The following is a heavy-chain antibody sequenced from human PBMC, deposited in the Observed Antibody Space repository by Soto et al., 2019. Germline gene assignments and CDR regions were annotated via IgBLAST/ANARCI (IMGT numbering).Heavy chain of an antibody. CDR1: GGAISTYY. CDR2: IYSSGST. Sequence: SQTLSLTCTVSGGAISTYYWTWIRQTAGKGLEWIGRIYSSGSTKYNPALQSRVTMSLDTSNNQFSLRLTSVTAADTAVYYCARGQRFSDWFDPWGQGTLVTVSS. D-gene: IGHD3-3*01. V-gene: IGHV4-4*07. CDR3: ARGQRFSDWFDP. J-gene: IGHJ5*02.